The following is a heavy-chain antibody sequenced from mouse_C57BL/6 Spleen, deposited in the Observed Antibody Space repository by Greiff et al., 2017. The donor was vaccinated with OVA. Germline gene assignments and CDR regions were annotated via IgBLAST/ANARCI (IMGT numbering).Heavy chain of an antibody. D-gene: IGHD1-1*01. V-gene: IGHV5-9-1*02. CDR2: ISSGGDYI. CDR3: TRDRSNYFDY. CDR1: GFTFSSYA. J-gene: IGHJ2*01. Sequence: EVQGVESGEGLVKPGGSLKLSCAASGFTFSSYAMSWVRQTPEKRLEWVAYISSGGDYIYYADTVKGRFTISRDNARNTMYLQMSSLKSEDTAMYYCTRDRSNYFDYWGQGTTLTVSS.